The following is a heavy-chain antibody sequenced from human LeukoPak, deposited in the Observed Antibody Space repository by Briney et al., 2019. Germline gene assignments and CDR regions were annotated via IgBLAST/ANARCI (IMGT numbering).Heavy chain of an antibody. CDR3: ARSPVVVTARKAFDI. J-gene: IGHJ3*02. Sequence: SETLSLTCTVSGGSISSGGYYWSWIRQHPGKGLEWIGYIYYSGSTYYNPSLKSRVTISVDTSKNQFSLKLSSVTAADTAVYYCARSPVVVTARKAFDIWGQGTMVTVSS. CDR2: IYYSGST. D-gene: IGHD2-21*02. CDR1: GGSISSGGYY. V-gene: IGHV4-31*03.